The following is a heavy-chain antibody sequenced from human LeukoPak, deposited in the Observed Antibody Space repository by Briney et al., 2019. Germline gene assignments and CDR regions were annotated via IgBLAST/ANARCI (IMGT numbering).Heavy chain of an antibody. D-gene: IGHD1-1*01. V-gene: IGHV3-20*04. CDR2: INWNGGST. CDR1: GFTFDDYG. J-gene: IGHJ5*02. CDR3: ARARVGGTVNWFDP. Sequence: GGSLRLSCAASGFTFDDYGMSWVRQAPGKGLEWVSGINWNGGSTGYAGSVKGRFTISRDNAKNSLYLQMNSLRAEDTALYYCARARVGGTVNWFDPWGQGTLVTVSS.